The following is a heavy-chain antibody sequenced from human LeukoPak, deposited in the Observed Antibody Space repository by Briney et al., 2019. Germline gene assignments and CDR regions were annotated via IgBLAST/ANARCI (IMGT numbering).Heavy chain of an antibody. Sequence: GGSLRLSCAASGFTFSSYSMNWVRQAPGKGLEWVSSISSSSSYIYYADSVKGRFTISRDNAKNSLYLQMNSLRAEDTAVYYCASNSGSYSSLKYYYYMDAWGKGTTVTISS. J-gene: IGHJ6*03. CDR3: ASNSGSYSSLKYYYYMDA. D-gene: IGHD1-26*01. CDR1: GFTFSSYS. CDR2: ISSSSSYI. V-gene: IGHV3-21*04.